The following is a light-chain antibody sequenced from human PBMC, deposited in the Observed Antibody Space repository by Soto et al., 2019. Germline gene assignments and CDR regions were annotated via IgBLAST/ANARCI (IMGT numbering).Light chain of an antibody. V-gene: IGLV2-14*01. CDR3: TAYTRSSTLV. Sequence: QSALTQPASVSGSPGQSITISCSGSSSDVGGYKYVSWYQQHPGKAPKLMIYEVNNRPSGVSNRFSGSKSGKTAFLTISGLQAEDEADYYCTAYTRSSTLVFGTGTNVTVL. CDR2: EVN. CDR1: SSDVGGYKY. J-gene: IGLJ1*01.